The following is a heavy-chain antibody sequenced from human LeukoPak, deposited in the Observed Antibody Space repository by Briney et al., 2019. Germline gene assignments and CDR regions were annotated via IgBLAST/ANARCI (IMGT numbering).Heavy chain of an antibody. Sequence: GSLRLSCAASGFTFSSYAMSWVRQAPGKGLEWVSGISGGRGSAYYADSVKGRFTISRDNSKNTLYLQMNSLRAEDTAVYYCAKDGSYCGGDCYSLEYFQHWGQGTLVTVSS. CDR2: ISGGRGSA. CDR1: GFTFSSYA. J-gene: IGHJ1*01. CDR3: AKDGSYCGGDCYSLEYFQH. D-gene: IGHD2-21*02. V-gene: IGHV3-23*01.